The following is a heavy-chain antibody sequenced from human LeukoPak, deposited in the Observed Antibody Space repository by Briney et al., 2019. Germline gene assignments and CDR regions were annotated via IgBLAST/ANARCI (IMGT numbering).Heavy chain of an antibody. Sequence: GESLKISCKGSGYSFTSYWIGWVRQMPGKGLERMGIIYPGDSDTRYSPSFQGQVTISADKSISTAYLQWSSLKASDTAMYYCARYCGGDCHTAPIDAFDIWGQGTMVTVSS. V-gene: IGHV5-51*01. J-gene: IGHJ3*02. CDR2: IYPGDSDT. CDR1: GYSFTSYW. D-gene: IGHD2-21*02. CDR3: ARYCGGDCHTAPIDAFDI.